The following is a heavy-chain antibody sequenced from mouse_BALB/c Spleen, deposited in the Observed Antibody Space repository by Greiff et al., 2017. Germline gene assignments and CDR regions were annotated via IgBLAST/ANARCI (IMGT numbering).Heavy chain of an antibody. D-gene: IGHD1-1*01. CDR2: INPSNGGT. V-gene: IGHV1S81*02. Sequence: VQLQQSGADLVKPGASVKLSCTASGYTFTSYYMYWVKQRPGQGLEWIGEINPSNGGTNFNEKFKSKATLTVDKSSSTAYMQLSSLTSEDSAVYYCTRSYYYGSSYYYAMDYWGQGTSVTVSS. J-gene: IGHJ4*01. CDR1: GYTFTSYY. CDR3: TRSYYYGSSYYYAMDY.